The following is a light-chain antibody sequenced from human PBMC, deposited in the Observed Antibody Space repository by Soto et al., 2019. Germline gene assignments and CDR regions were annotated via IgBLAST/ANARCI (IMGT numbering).Light chain of an antibody. V-gene: IGLV2-14*01. J-gene: IGLJ1*01. CDR3: TSYTITSPYV. Sequence: QSAVTQPASMSGSPGQSITISCTGTSSDIGRYNFVSWYQHHPGKAPKLIIYEATKRPSGVSYRFSGSKSGNTASLTISGLQAEDEADYYCTSYTITSPYVFGTGTKVTVL. CDR2: EAT. CDR1: SSDIGRYNF.